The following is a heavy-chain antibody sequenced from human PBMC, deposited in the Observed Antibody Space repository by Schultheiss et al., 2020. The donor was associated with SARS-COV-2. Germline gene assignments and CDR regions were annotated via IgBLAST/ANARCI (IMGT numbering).Heavy chain of an antibody. CDR3: ARLLVGSSWIDY. CDR1: GYSISSGYY. CDR2: INHSGST. Sequence: SETLSLTCAVSGYSISSGYYWGWIRQPPGKGLEWIGEINHSGSTNYNPSLKSLVTISVDTSKNQFSLKLSSVTAADTAVYYCARLLVGSSWIDYWGQGTLVTVSS. J-gene: IGHJ4*02. V-gene: IGHV4-38-2*01. D-gene: IGHD6-13*01.